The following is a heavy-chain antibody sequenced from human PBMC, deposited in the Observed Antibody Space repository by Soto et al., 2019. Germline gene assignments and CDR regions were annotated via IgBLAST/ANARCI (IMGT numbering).Heavy chain of an antibody. CDR1: GGSVSRYH. Sequence: LGTLSLTRTVSGGSVSRYHWSLVREFPGKGLEWIGYIYYSGSTKYKPSLKSRVTMSVDTSKNQFSLKVSSATAADTAVYYCARHSNRNYGLYYFDYWGLGALVTVSS. CDR2: IYYSGST. J-gene: IGHJ4*02. V-gene: IGHV4-59*08. D-gene: IGHD4-4*01. CDR3: ARHSNRNYGLYYFDY.